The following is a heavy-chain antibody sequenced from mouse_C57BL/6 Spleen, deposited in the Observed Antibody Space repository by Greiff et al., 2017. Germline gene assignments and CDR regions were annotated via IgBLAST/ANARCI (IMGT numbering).Heavy chain of an antibody. CDR3: ASEGFYYAMDY. CDR1: GYAFTNYL. J-gene: IGHJ4*01. Sequence: LVESGAELVRPGTSVKVSCKASGYAFTNYLIEWVKQRPGQGLEWIGVINPGSGGTNYNEKFKGKATLTADKSSSTAYMQLSSLTSEDSAVYFCASEGFYYAMDYWGQGTSVTVSS. V-gene: IGHV1-54*01. CDR2: INPGSGGT.